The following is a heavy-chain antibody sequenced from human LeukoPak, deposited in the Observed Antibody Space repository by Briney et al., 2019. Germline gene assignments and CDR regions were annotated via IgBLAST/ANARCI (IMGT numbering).Heavy chain of an antibody. D-gene: IGHD6-19*01. Sequence: GGSLRLSCAASGFTFSLYSMNWVRQAPGKGLEWVSYISSSSSPIYYADSVKGRFTISRDNARNSLFLQMNSLRAEDTALYYCARGARTVVAGSDFDFWGQGALVTVSS. CDR1: GFTFSLYS. J-gene: IGHJ4*02. CDR3: ARGARTVVAGSDFDF. V-gene: IGHV3-48*04. CDR2: ISSSSSPI.